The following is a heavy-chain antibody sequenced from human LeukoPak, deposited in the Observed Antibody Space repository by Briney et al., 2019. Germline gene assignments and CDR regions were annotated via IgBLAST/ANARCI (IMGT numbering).Heavy chain of an antibody. CDR1: GGSISSYY. J-gene: IGHJ4*02. D-gene: IGHD6-6*01. V-gene: IGHV4-59*01. Sequence: SETLSLTCTVSGGSISSYYWSWIRQPPGKGLEWIGYIHYSGSTNYNPSLKSRVTISVDTSKNQFSLKLSSVTAADTAVYYCARDTFSRYSSSSVFDYWGQGTLVTVSS. CDR2: IHYSGST. CDR3: ARDTFSRYSSSSVFDY.